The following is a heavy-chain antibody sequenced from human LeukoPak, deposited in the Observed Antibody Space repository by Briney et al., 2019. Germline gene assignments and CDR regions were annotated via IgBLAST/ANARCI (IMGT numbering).Heavy chain of an antibody. Sequence: PGGSLRLSCAYPGFTFLDYRPTWVRQAPGKGLEWVANIHRDGSDKYYVDSVKGRFTISRDNAKNSLYLQMNRLRGEDTAVSYWAKNRTALDSWGARALVTVSS. CDR2: IHRDGSDK. D-gene: IGHD5-18*01. V-gene: IGHV3-7*02. J-gene: IGHJ4*02. CDR3: AKNRTALDS. CDR1: GFTFLDYR.